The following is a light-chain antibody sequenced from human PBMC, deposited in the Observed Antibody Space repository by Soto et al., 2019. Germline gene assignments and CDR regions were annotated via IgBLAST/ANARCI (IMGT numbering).Light chain of an antibody. CDR3: QQYSGSQT. Sequence: ESVLTQSPGTLSLSPGERATLSCRASQSVNSLYLAWYQQKPGQAPRLLIYGASSRATGITDRFSGSGYGTDFTLTISRLEPEDFAVYYCQQYSGSQTFGGGTKVEIQ. V-gene: IGKV3-20*01. CDR2: GAS. J-gene: IGKJ4*01. CDR1: QSVNSLY.